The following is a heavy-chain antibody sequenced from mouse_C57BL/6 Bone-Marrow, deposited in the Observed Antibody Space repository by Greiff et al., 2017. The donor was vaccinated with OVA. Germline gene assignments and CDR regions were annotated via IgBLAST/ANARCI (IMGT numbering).Heavy chain of an antibody. CDR2: IWSGGST. D-gene: IGHD2-3*01. J-gene: IGHJ3*01. V-gene: IGHV2-2*01. Sequence: QVQLKESGPGLVQPSQSLSITCTVSGFSLSSYGVHWVRQSPGKGLEWLGVIWSGGSTDYNAAFISRLSISTDNSKRQVFFKMNSLQADDTAIYYCASSYDGYWFACWGKGALVTVSA. CDR1: GFSLSSYG. CDR3: ASSYDGYWFAC.